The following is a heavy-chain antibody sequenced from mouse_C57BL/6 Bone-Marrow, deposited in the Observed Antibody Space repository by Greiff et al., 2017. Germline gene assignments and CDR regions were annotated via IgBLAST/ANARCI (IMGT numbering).Heavy chain of an antibody. Sequence: DVMLVESGEGLVKPGGSLKLSCAASGFTFSSYAMSWVRQTPEKRLEWVAYISSGGDYIYYADPVKGRFTISRDNARNTLYLQMSSLKSEDTAMYYCTRVGAYGSSPFAYWGQGTLVTVSA. CDR2: ISSGGDYI. CDR3: TRVGAYGSSPFAY. J-gene: IGHJ3*01. CDR1: GFTFSSYA. D-gene: IGHD1-1*01. V-gene: IGHV5-9-1*02.